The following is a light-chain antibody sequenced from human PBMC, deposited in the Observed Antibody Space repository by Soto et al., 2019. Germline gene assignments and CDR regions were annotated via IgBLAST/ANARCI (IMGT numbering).Light chain of an antibody. Sequence: QSVLTQPASVSGSPGQSITISCTGTSSDVGSYNYVSWYQQHPGKAPKLMIYEVRDRPSGISSRFSGSKSGNTASLTISGLQTEDEADYYCSSYTRSSILFGTGTKVTVL. J-gene: IGLJ1*01. V-gene: IGLV2-14*01. CDR3: SSYTRSSIL. CDR2: EVR. CDR1: SSDVGSYNY.